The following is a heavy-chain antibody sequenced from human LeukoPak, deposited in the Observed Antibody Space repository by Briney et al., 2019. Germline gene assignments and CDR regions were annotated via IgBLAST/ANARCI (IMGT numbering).Heavy chain of an antibody. CDR2: ISGYNGQA. J-gene: IGHJ4*02. CDR3: AIERTYYYDSSGYYFDY. CDR1: GYTFTSYG. Sequence: ASVKVSCKSSGYTFTSYGINWVRQAPGQGLEWMGWISGYNGQADYAERFQGRVTLTTDTSTSTAYMELSSLRSEDTAVYYCAIERTYYYDSSGYYFDYWGQGTLVTVSS. V-gene: IGHV1-18*01. D-gene: IGHD3-22*01.